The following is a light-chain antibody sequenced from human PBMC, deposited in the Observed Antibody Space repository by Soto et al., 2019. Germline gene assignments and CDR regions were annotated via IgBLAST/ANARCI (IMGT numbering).Light chain of an antibody. CDR1: QSVSSY. CDR2: DAS. Sequence: EIVLTQSPATLSLSPGERATLSCRASQSVSSYLAWYQQKPGQAPRLLIYDASNRATGIPARFSGSGSGTDFTLTISGLEPEDFAVYYCQQRSNWASITFGQGTRLEIK. CDR3: QQRSNWASIT. J-gene: IGKJ5*01. V-gene: IGKV3-11*01.